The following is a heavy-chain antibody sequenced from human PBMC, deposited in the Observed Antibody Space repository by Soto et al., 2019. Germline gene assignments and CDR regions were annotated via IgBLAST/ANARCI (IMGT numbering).Heavy chain of an antibody. CDR2: ISPYTGNT. V-gene: IGHV1-18*01. D-gene: IGHD2-21*01. Sequence: QVQRVQSGDEVKKPGASVKVSCKASGYIFVNYGIAWVRQAPGQGLEWMGWISPYTGNTHSATKIQGRLTMTTDTSTSTAYRDLGSLTSDDTDVYSCVMVNNYLTPTPQDVWGQGTTVTVSS. J-gene: IGHJ6*02. CDR3: VMVNNYLTPTPQDV. CDR1: GYIFVNYG.